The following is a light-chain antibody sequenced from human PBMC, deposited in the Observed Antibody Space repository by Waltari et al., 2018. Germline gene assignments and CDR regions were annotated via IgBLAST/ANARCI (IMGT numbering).Light chain of an antibody. CDR2: EGS. J-gene: IGLJ3*02. CDR1: SSDVASYNL. V-gene: IGLV2-23*01. Sequence: SDLTQPASVFGSPGQSITIPCTGSSSDVASYNLASWYQQHPGKAPQFMLYEGSKRPSGVSHRFSGSKSVNTASLTISVLQAEDEAVYYCSSYTGSSTLWLFGGGTKLTVL. CDR3: SSYTGSSTLWL.